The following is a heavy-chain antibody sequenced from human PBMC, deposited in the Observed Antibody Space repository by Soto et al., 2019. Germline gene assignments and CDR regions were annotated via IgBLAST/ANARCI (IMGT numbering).Heavy chain of an antibody. CDR2: ISRSSSDT. J-gene: IGHJ6*02. Sequence: QVQLVESGGGLVKPGGSLRLSCAASGFTFSDYYMSWIRQAPGKGLEWVSYISRSSSDTNSADSVKGRFTITRDNAKNELYLQMNSLRSEDTAVYYCARDTTGTTRGSYLYYYDVMDVWGQGTTVTVSS. CDR3: ARDTTGTTRGSYLYYYDVMDV. CDR1: GFTFSDYY. V-gene: IGHV3-11*06. D-gene: IGHD4-17*01.